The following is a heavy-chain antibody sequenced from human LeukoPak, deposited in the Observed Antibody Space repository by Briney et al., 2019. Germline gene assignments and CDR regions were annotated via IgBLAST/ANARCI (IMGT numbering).Heavy chain of an antibody. CDR3: ARVLDYDFWSGPDYYYYGMDV. J-gene: IGHJ6*02. D-gene: IGHD3-3*01. CDR2: IYYSGST. CDR1: GGSISSGGYY. Sequence: SQTLSLTCTVSGGSISSGGYYWSWIRQHPGKGLEWIGYIYYSGSTYYNPSLKSRVTISVDTSKNQFSLKLSSVTAADTAVYYCARVLDYDFWSGPDYYYYGMDVWGQGTTVTVSS. V-gene: IGHV4-31*03.